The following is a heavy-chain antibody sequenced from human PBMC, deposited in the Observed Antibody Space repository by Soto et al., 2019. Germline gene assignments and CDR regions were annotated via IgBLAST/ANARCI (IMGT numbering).Heavy chain of an antibody. CDR3: ARFGSNYYGSGTHDY. Sequence: SVKVSCKASAATFISFTISWVRQAPGQGLKWIRTIIPILGIANYAQKYQGRVTITADKSTSTAYMELSSLRSEDTAVYYCARFGSNYYGSGTHDYWGQGTLVTVSS. D-gene: IGHD3-10*01. J-gene: IGHJ4*02. CDR2: IIPILGIA. V-gene: IGHV1-69*02. CDR1: AATFISFT.